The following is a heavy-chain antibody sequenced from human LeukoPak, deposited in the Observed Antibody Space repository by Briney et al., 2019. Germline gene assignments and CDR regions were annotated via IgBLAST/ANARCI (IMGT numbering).Heavy chain of an antibody. Sequence: PSETLSHTCTVSGGSISSYYWSWIRQPPGKGLEWIGYIYYSGSTNYNPSLKSRVTISVNTSKNQFSLKLSSVTAADTAVYYCARAGTVVWFGELRNWFDPWGQGTLVTVSS. CDR3: ARAGTVVWFGELRNWFDP. J-gene: IGHJ5*02. CDR2: IYYSGST. D-gene: IGHD3-10*01. V-gene: IGHV4-59*01. CDR1: GGSISSYY.